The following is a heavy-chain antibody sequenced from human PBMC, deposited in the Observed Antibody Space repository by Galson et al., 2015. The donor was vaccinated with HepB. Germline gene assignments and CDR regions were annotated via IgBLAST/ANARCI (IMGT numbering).Heavy chain of an antibody. Sequence: SLRLSCAASGFTFSGSAMHWVRQASGKGLEWVGRIRSKANSYATAYAASVKGRFTISRDDSKNTAYLQMNSLKTEDTAVYYCTSPLLSSGWYTRWGQGTLVTVSS. D-gene: IGHD6-19*01. J-gene: IGHJ4*02. CDR3: TSPLLSSGWYTR. V-gene: IGHV3-73*01. CDR1: GFTFSGSA. CDR2: IRSKANSYAT.